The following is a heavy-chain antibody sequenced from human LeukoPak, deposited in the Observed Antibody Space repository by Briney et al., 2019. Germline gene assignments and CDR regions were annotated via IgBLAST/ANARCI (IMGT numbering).Heavy chain of an antibody. Sequence: SETLSLTCAVSGYSISSGYYWGWIRQPPGKGLEWIGSIYHSGSTYYNPSLKSRVTISVDTSKNQFSLKLSSVTAADAAVYYCARHVVPAANPWFDPWGQGTLVTVSS. J-gene: IGHJ5*02. CDR2: IYHSGST. CDR3: ARHVVPAANPWFDP. V-gene: IGHV4-38-2*01. CDR1: GYSISSGYY. D-gene: IGHD2-2*01.